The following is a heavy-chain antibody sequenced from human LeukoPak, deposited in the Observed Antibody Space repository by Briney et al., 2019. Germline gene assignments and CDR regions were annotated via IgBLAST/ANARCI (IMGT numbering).Heavy chain of an antibody. V-gene: IGHV3-48*04. J-gene: IGHJ4*02. D-gene: IGHD6-19*01. Sequence: GGSLRLSCVVSQFSFSHYSMIWVRQAPGKGLEWVSYISTTGSSIYYADSVKGRFTISRDNVKNLLYLQMNSLRAEDTAVYYCARVQRGIAVALDYWGQGTLATVSS. CDR2: ISTTGSSI. CDR3: ARVQRGIAVALDY. CDR1: QFSFSHYS.